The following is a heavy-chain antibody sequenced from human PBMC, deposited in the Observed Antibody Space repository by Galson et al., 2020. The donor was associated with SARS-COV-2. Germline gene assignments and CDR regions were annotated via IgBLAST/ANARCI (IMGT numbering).Heavy chain of an antibody. J-gene: IGHJ6*02. CDR1: GLTFSSYA. CDR3: ASAPGGAPWYYYYGMDV. V-gene: IGHV3-30*04. Sequence: GGSLRLTCAASGLTFSSYAMHWVRQAPGKGLEWVAVISYDGSNKYYPDSVKGRFTISRDISKNTLYLQMTSLRAEDTAVYYCASAPGGAPWYYYYGMDVWGQGTTVTVSS. D-gene: IGHD3-16*01. CDR2: ISYDGSNK.